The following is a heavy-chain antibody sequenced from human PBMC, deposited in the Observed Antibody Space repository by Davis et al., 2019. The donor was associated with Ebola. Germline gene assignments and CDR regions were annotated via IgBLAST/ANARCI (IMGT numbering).Heavy chain of an antibody. Sequence: GESLKISCQTSGYIFTRYWIGWVRQMPGKGLEWMGIIFPSDSDTQYSPSFHGQILISADKSTNTAYLQWASLETSDSAFYYCARGTLPGIASSGFDFWGQGTLVTVSS. J-gene: IGHJ4*02. D-gene: IGHD2-21*01. V-gene: IGHV5-51*06. CDR2: IFPSDSDT. CDR3: ARGTLPGIASSGFDF. CDR1: GYIFTRYW.